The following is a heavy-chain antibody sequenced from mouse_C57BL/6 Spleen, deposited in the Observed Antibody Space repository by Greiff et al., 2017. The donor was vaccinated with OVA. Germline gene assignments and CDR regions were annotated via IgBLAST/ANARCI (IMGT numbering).Heavy chain of an antibody. J-gene: IGHJ1*03. Sequence: VQLKQSGPELVKPGASVKISCKASGYSFTDYNMNWVKQSNGKSLEWLGVISPNYGTTSYNQKLKGKATLTVDQSTSTAYMQLNSLTSEDSAVYYCARYGSSHWYFDVWGKGTTVTVSS. CDR2: ISPNYGTT. CDR3: ARYGSSHWYFDV. V-gene: IGHV1-39*01. CDR1: GYSFTDYN. D-gene: IGHD1-1*01.